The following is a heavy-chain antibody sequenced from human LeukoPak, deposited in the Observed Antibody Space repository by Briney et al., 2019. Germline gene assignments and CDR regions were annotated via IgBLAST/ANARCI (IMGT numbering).Heavy chain of an antibody. CDR1: GGSISSYY. D-gene: IGHD4-23*01. CDR2: IYHSGRT. V-gene: IGHV4-59*01. Sequence: KPSETLPLTCTVSGGSISSYYWTWIRQPPGKGLEWIGYIYHSGRTNYSPSLKSRVTISVDTSKNQVSLQVSSVTAVDTAVYYCARVFGYGGNSEGFDYWGQGTLVTVSS. CDR3: ARVFGYGGNSEGFDY. J-gene: IGHJ4*02.